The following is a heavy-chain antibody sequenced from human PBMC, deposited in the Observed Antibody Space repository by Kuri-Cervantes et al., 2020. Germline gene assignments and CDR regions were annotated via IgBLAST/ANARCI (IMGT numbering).Heavy chain of an antibody. CDR2: ISYDGSNK. Sequence: GESLKISCAASGFTFSSYEMNWVRQAPGKGLEWVAVISYDGSNKYYADSVKGRFTISRDNAKNSLYLQMNSLRAEDTAVYYCVQGGSGSYPFDYWGQGTLVTVSS. CDR1: GFTFSSYE. CDR3: VQGGSGSYPFDY. D-gene: IGHD3-10*01. J-gene: IGHJ4*02. V-gene: IGHV3-30*03.